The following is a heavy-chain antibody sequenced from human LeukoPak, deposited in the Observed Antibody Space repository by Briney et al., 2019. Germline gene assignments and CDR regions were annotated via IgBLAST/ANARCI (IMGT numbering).Heavy chain of an antibody. CDR3: AKDGYSCGYYYYYYYMDV. Sequence: GGSLRLSCAASGFTFSSYGMHWVRQAPGKGLEWVAFIRYDGSNKYYADSVKGRFTISRDNSKNTLYLQMNSLRAEDTAVYYCAKDGYSCGYYYYYYYMDVWGKGTTVTISS. D-gene: IGHD5-18*01. CDR2: IRYDGSNK. CDR1: GFTFSSYG. J-gene: IGHJ6*03. V-gene: IGHV3-30*02.